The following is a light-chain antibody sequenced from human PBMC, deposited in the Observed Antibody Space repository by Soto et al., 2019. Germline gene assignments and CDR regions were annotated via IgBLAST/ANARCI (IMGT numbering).Light chain of an antibody. CDR3: QQYASFLRT. CDR2: GAS. V-gene: IGKV3-20*01. Sequence: EIVLTQSPGTLSMSAGERATLSCRASQSVSSSYLSWYQQKPGQAPRLLIYGASRRATGIPDRFRGSGSGTDFTLTISRLEPEDFAVYYCQQYASFLRTFGQGTKVEIK. J-gene: IGKJ1*01. CDR1: QSVSSSY.